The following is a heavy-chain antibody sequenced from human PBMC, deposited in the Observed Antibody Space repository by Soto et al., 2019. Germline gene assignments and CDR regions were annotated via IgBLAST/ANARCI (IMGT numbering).Heavy chain of an antibody. CDR3: AIVGVADSNLDH. Sequence: GGSLRLSCVGSGFIFSNYGMHWVRQAPCKGLEWVAFISYDGSDILYADSVKGRFTISRDNSKSTLFLHMNRPTAEDTAIYFCAIVGVADSNLDHWGQGT. CDR1: GFIFSNYG. J-gene: IGHJ4*02. D-gene: IGHD2-15*01. CDR2: ISYDGSDI. V-gene: IGHV3-30*02.